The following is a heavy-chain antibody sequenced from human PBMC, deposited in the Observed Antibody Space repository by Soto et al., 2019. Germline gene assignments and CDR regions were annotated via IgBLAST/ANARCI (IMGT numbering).Heavy chain of an antibody. J-gene: IGHJ4*02. Sequence: LSLTCTVSGGSISSYYWSWIRQPPGKGLEWIGYIYYSGSTNYNPSLKSRVTISVDTSKNQFSLKLSSVTAADTAVYYCARVKWERSLDYWGQGTLVTVSS. D-gene: IGHD1-26*01. CDR1: GGSISSYY. CDR3: ARVKWERSLDY. CDR2: IYYSGST. V-gene: IGHV4-59*01.